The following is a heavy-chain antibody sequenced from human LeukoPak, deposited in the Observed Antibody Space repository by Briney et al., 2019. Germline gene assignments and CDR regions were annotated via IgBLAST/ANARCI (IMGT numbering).Heavy chain of an antibody. CDR1: GGSIRAYS. V-gene: IGHV4-59*01. CDR2: LYYSGHT. D-gene: IGHD4-17*01. Sequence: SETLSLTCSVSGGSIRAYSWGWIRQPPGKPLQWIGYLYYSGHTDYHPSLGSRVTISSDTSRNQFSLRLSSVTAADTALYYCAKDGREYSFDYWGQGTLVTVFS. J-gene: IGHJ4*02. CDR3: AKDGREYSFDY.